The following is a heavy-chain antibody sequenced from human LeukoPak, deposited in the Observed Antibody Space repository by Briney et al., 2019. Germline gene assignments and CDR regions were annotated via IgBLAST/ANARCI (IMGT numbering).Heavy chain of an antibody. J-gene: IGHJ4*02. CDR2: IKQDGSEK. Sequence: GGSLRLSCAASGFTFSSYWMSWVRQAPGKGLEWVANIKQDGSEKYYVDSVKGRFTISRDNAKNSLYLQMNSLRAEDTAVYYCARSTPYYYDSSGYNDGDHCFDYWGQGTLVTVSS. V-gene: IGHV3-7*01. CDR1: GFTFSSYW. CDR3: ARSTPYYYDSSGYNDGDHCFDY. D-gene: IGHD3-22*01.